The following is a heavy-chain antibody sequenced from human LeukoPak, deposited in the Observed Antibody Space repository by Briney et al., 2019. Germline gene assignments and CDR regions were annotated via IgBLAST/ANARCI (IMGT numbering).Heavy chain of an antibody. CDR1: GFTFSSYA. CDR3: AKGGIAAAGTSFYFDY. Sequence: PGGSLRLSCAASGFTFSSYAMSWVRQAPGKGLEWVSGISGSGSGTYYPDSVKGRFIISRDNSKNTLYLQMNSLRAEDTAVYYCAKGGIAAAGTSFYFDYWGQGTLVTVSS. CDR2: ISGSGSGT. J-gene: IGHJ4*02. D-gene: IGHD6-13*01. V-gene: IGHV3-23*01.